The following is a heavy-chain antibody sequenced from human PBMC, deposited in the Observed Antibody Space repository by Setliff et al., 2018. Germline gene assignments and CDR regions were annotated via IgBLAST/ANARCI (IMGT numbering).Heavy chain of an antibody. CDR1: GYTFSSYA. CDR3: AKDSSGWYD. CDR2: ISWDGTKT. J-gene: IGHJ4*02. V-gene: IGHV3-30*18. Sequence: GGSLRLSCVASGYTFSSYAIHWVRQAPGKGLEWVALISWDGTKTSYADSVRGRFTISRDGSKSTLYLDMSSLRAEDTAVYYCAKDSSGWYDWCQGTLVTVSS. D-gene: IGHD6-19*01.